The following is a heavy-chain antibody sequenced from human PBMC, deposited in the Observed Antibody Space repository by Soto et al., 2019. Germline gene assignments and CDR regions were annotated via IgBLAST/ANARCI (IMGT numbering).Heavy chain of an antibody. CDR3: AKGDLFVGGTIYGMDV. V-gene: IGHV3-23*01. D-gene: IGHD3-16*01. CDR1: LSSYA. Sequence: LRLSCAASLSSYAMTWVRQAPGKGLEWVAGISVSGGSTNYAVSVKGRFTISRDNDKNTVYLQMNSLRAEDTAVYYCAKGDLFVGGTIYGMDVWGQGTTVTVSS. J-gene: IGHJ6*02. CDR2: ISVSGGST.